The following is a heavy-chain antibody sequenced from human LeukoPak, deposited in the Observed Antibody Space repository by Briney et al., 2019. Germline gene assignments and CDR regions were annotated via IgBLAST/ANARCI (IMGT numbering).Heavy chain of an antibody. CDR1: GYTLTELS. CDR2: FDPEDGET. J-gene: IGHJ6*02. CDR3: ATAERITMVRGGGPDMDV. V-gene: IGHV1-24*01. Sequence: ASVKVSCKVSGYTLTELSMHWVRQAPGKGLEWMGGFDPEDGETIYAQKFQGRVTMTEDTSTDTAYMELSSLRSEDTAAYYCATAERITMVRGGGPDMDVWGQGTTVTVSS. D-gene: IGHD3-10*01.